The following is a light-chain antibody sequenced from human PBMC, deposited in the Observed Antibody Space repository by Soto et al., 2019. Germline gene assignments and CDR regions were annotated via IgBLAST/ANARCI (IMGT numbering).Light chain of an antibody. J-gene: IGKJ1*01. V-gene: IGKV1-6*01. CDR3: LQDYGDSWT. CDR2: AAS. Sequence: APASLSASKVEKIIITCRASRDVGSDVSWYQQKPGQAPKLLIYAASNLYTGVPSRFSGSRSGTEFTLTISSLQPEDFASYYCLQDYGDSWTFGQGTKVDI. CDR1: RDVGSD.